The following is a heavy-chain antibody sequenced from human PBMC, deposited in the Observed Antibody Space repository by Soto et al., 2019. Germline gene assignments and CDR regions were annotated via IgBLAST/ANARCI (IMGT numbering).Heavy chain of an antibody. J-gene: IGHJ6*02. CDR1: VATYS. CDR2: IYPLNSET. V-gene: IGHV5-51*01. CDR3: ARPSNGYSGYDYRRSYYYSLDV. Sequence: GESLKISCKGAVATYSIAWVRQLPGKGLEWMGIIYPLNSETRYSPSFQGQVTISADKSIDTAYLQWSSLKASDTTTYYCARPSNGYSGYDYRRSYYYSLDVWGQGTTVTVSS. D-gene: IGHD5-12*01.